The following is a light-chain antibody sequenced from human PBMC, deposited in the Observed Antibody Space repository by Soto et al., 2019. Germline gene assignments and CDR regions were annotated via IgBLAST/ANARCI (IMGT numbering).Light chain of an antibody. V-gene: IGKV1-5*03. CDR3: QQYNSYSWT. CDR2: KAA. CDR1: QSISNW. Sequence: DIQMTQSPSPLSASVGDRVTITCRASQSISNWLAWYQQRPGKAPKLLIYKAANLESGVPSRFSGSGSWTEFTLIISSPQPDDFATYYCQQYNSYSWTVGQGTKVEIK. J-gene: IGKJ1*01.